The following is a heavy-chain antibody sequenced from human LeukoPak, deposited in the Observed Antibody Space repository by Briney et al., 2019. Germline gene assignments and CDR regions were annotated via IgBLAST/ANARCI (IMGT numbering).Heavy chain of an antibody. V-gene: IGHV3-66*04. Sequence: GGSLRLSCAASGFTFSSYAMSWVRQAPGKGLEWVSVIYSGGSTYYADSVKGRFTISRDNSKNTLYLQMNSLRAEDTAVYYCARQELWFGIDYWGQGTLVTVSS. CDR2: IYSGGST. CDR3: ARQELWFGIDY. CDR1: GFTFSSYA. J-gene: IGHJ4*02. D-gene: IGHD3-10*01.